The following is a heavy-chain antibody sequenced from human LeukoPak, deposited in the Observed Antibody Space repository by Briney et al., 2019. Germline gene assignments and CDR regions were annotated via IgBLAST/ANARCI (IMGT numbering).Heavy chain of an antibody. Sequence: PSETLSLTCTVSGGSISSYYWSWIRQPAGKGLEWFGRIYTSGSTNYNPSLKSRVTMSVDTSKNQFSLKLSSVTAADTAVYYCARGFAHPGRAATLIDYWGQGTLVTVSS. CDR2: IYTSGST. CDR3: ARGFAHPGRAATLIDY. D-gene: IGHD2-15*01. J-gene: IGHJ4*02. V-gene: IGHV4-4*07. CDR1: GGSISSYY.